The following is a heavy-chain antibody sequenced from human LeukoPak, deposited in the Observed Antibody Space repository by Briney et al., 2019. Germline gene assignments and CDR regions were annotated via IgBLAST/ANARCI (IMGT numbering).Heavy chain of an antibody. Sequence: GGSLRLSCAASGFTFSSYGMHWVRQAPGKGLEWVAVIWYDGSNKYYADSVKGRFTISRDNSKNTLYLQMNSLRAEDMAVYYCAKDLYYYDSSGFFDYWGQGTLVTVSS. V-gene: IGHV3-33*06. D-gene: IGHD3-22*01. CDR2: IWYDGSNK. CDR3: AKDLYYYDSSGFFDY. CDR1: GFTFSSYG. J-gene: IGHJ4*02.